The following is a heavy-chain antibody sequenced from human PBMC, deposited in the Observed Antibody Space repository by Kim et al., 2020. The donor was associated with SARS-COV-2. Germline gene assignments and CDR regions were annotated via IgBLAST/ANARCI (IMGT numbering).Heavy chain of an antibody. CDR3: AKDCCVSSITMIGDAFDI. CDR2: ISWNSGSI. J-gene: IGHJ3*02. V-gene: IGHV3-9*01. CDR1: GFTFDDYA. Sequence: GGSLRLSCAASGFTFDDYAMHWVRQAPGKGLEWVSGISWNSGSIGYADSVKGRFTISRDNAKNSLYLQMNSLRAEDTALYYCAKDCCVSSITMIGDAFDIWGQGTMVTVSS. D-gene: IGHD3-22*01.